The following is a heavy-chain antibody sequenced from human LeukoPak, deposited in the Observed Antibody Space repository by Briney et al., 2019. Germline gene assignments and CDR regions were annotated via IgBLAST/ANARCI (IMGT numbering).Heavy chain of an antibody. J-gene: IGHJ4*02. D-gene: IGHD3-10*01. V-gene: IGHV3-33*01. CDR2: IWSDGSNK. Sequence: GSLRLSCSASGFTFSYYAIHWVRQAPGKGLEWVALIWSDGSNKYYADSVKGRITISRDNSKNTVYLQMNSLRAEDTAVYYCARELFSSGSCPDGWGQGTLVTVSS. CDR3: ARELFSSGSCPDG. CDR1: GFTFSYYA.